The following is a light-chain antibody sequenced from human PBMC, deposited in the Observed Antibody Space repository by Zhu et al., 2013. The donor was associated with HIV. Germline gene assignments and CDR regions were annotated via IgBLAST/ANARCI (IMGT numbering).Light chain of an antibody. CDR2: EVS. CDR3: YSYAGTYTLGI. V-gene: IGLV2-11*02. J-gene: IGLJ2*01. Sequence: QSVLTQPPSVSAAPGQKVTISCSGSSSNIENNYVSWYQQHPGKAPKLMIYEVSNRPSGVSNRFSGSKSGDTASLTISRLQAEDEAHYYCYSYAGTYTLGIFGGGTKLTVL. CDR1: SSNIENNY.